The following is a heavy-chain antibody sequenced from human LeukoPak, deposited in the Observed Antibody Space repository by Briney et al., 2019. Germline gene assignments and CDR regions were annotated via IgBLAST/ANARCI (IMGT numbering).Heavy chain of an antibody. CDR3: AKDTRKIRSIVVVVAAEYYFDY. D-gene: IGHD2-15*01. CDR1: GFTFSSYA. CDR2: ISGSGGST. J-gene: IGHJ4*02. V-gene: IGHV3-23*01. Sequence: PGGSLRLSCAASGFTFSSYAMSWVRQAPGKGLEWVSAISGSGGSTYYADSVKGRFTISRDNCKNTLYLQMNSLRAEDTAVYYCAKDTRKIRSIVVVVAAEYYFDYWGQGTLVTVSS.